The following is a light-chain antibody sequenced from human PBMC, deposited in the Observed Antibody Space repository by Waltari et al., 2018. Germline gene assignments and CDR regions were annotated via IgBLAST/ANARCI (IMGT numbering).Light chain of an antibody. J-gene: IGLJ3*02. V-gene: IGLV1-40*01. CDR3: QTYDGRISAWV. CDR1: TSNLRANYD. CDR2: GSS. Sequence: QSVLTQPPSVSGAPGQRVTISCSWGTSNLRANYDVPWYQQFPGTAPKLLIYGSSKRPSGVPDRVSGSKSGTSASLDISGLQAEDEADYYCQTYDGRISAWVFGGGTKLTVL.